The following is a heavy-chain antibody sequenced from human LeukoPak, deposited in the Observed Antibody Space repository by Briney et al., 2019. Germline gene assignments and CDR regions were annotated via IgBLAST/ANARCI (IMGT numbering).Heavy chain of an antibody. CDR3: ARDRAPLYYYYYGMDV. CDR2: ISYDGSNK. V-gene: IGHV3-30-3*01. CDR1: GFTFSSYA. Sequence: PGRSLRLSCAASGFTFSSYAMHWVRQAPGQGLQWVAVISYDGSNKYYADSVKGRFTISRDNSKNTLYLQMNSLRAEDTAVYYCARDRAPLYYYYYGMDVWGQGTTVTVSS. J-gene: IGHJ6*02.